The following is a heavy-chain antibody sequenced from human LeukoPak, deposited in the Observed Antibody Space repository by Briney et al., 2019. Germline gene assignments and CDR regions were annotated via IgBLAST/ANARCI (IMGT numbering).Heavy chain of an antibody. Sequence: GGSLRLSCAASGLTFTNYAMTWVRQAPGKGLEWVSVIGASGADTYYSDSVKGRFTVSRDNSQNTLFLHMSSLRAEDTAVYFCTRRPRGTSGYYLGAFHDWGQGTTVTVSS. V-gene: IGHV3-23*01. D-gene: IGHD3-22*01. J-gene: IGHJ3*01. CDR2: IGASGADT. CDR1: GLTFTNYA. CDR3: TRRPRGTSGYYLGAFHD.